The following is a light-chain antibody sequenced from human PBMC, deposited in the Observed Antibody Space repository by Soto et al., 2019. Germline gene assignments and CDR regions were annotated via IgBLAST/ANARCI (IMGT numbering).Light chain of an antibody. CDR1: QDISNY. CDR2: DAS. J-gene: IGKJ3*01. Sequence: DIQMTQSPSSLSASVGDRVTITCQASQDISNYLNWYQQKPGKAPKLLIYDASNLETGVTSRFSASGSGTDFTFTISSLQPEDIATYYCQQYDNLPFTFGPGTKVDIK. CDR3: QQYDNLPFT. V-gene: IGKV1-33*01.